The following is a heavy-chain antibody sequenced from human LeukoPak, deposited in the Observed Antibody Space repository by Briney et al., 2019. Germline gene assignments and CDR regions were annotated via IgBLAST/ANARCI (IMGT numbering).Heavy chain of an antibody. CDR1: GYTFTSYA. D-gene: IGHD2-21*02. J-gene: IGHJ4*02. Sequence: AASVKVSCKASGYTFTSYAMHWVRQAPGQRLEWMGWINAGNGNTKYSQKFQGRVTITRDTSASTAYMELSSLRSEDTAVYYCARARYCGGDCYPNRPFDYWGQGTLVTVSS. CDR2: INAGNGNT. V-gene: IGHV1-3*01. CDR3: ARARYCGGDCYPNRPFDY.